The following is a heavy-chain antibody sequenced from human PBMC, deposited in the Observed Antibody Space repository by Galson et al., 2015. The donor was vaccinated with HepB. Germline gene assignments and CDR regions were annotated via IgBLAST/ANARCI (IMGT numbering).Heavy chain of an antibody. Sequence: SLRLSCAASGFTFSNAWMSWVRQAPGKGLEWVGRIKSKTDGGTTGYAAPVKGRFTMSRDDSKNTLDLQMNSLKTEDTAVYYCTTDRVYYGLDYWGQGTLVTVSS. CDR1: GFTFSNAW. D-gene: IGHD3-10*01. CDR3: TTDRVYYGLDY. V-gene: IGHV3-15*01. J-gene: IGHJ4*02. CDR2: IKSKTDGGTT.